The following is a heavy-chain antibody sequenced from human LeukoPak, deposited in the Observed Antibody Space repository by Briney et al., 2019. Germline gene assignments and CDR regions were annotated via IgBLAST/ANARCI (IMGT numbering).Heavy chain of an antibody. CDR1: GGSISSGGHS. Sequence: SETLSLTCTVSGGSISSGGHSWSWIRQPPGKGLEWIGYIYHSGSGSTYYNPSLKSRVTISIDKSKNQFSLKLSSVTAADTAVYYCARALTYYYDSSGYSPLYYFDYWGQGTLVTVSS. V-gene: IGHV4-30-2*01. CDR3: ARALTYYYDSSGYSPLYYFDY. J-gene: IGHJ4*02. CDR2: IYHSGSGST. D-gene: IGHD3-22*01.